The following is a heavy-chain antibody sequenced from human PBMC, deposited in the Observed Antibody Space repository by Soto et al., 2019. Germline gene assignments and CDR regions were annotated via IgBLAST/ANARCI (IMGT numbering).Heavy chain of an antibody. Sequence: NPSETLSLTCTVSGGSISSSSYYWGWIRQPPGKGLEWIGSIYYSGSTYYNPSLKSRVTISVDTSKNQFSLKLSSVTAADTAVYYCARLVFDPRGDYYYYGMDVWGQGTTVTVSS. CDR2: IYYSGST. CDR1: GGSISSSSYY. CDR3: ARLVFDPRGDYYYYGMDV. V-gene: IGHV4-39*01. D-gene: IGHD3-9*01. J-gene: IGHJ6*02.